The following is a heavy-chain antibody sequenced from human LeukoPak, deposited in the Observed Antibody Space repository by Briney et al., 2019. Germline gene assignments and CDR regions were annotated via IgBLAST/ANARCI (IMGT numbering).Heavy chain of an antibody. J-gene: IGHJ4*02. V-gene: IGHV3-23*01. Sequence: GGSLRLSCAASGFTFSAHALSWVRQAPGKGLEWVSSISGSADSTYHADSVKGRFTISRDNSRNTVYLQINSLRAEDTAVYYCGKTTVGYSSGQKPAWPVDYWGQGTLVTVSS. CDR1: GFTFSAHA. D-gene: IGHD5-18*01. CDR2: ISGSADST. CDR3: GKTTVGYSSGQKPAWPVDY.